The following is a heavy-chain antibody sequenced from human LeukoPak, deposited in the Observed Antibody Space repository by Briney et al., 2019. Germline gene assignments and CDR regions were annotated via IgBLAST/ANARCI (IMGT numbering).Heavy chain of an antibody. Sequence: SETLSLTCTVSGGSISSGGSHWSWIRQHPGKGLEWIGNDGSTYYNPSLKSRVTISVDTSKNQFSLKLSSVTAADTAIYYCAIYFVGGGGRGTWGQGTLVTVSS. V-gene: IGHV4-31*03. J-gene: IGHJ4*02. CDR1: GGSISSGGSH. CDR2: DGST. CDR3: AIYFVGGGGRGT. D-gene: IGHD2-21*01.